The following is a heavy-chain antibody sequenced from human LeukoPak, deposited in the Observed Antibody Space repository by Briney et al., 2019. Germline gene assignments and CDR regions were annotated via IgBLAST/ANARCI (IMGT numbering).Heavy chain of an antibody. D-gene: IGHD2-15*01. CDR2: IYHSGST. CDR3: ARARVVVAATFRANWFDP. J-gene: IGHJ5*02. V-gene: IGHV4-30-2*01. Sequence: PSETLSLTCTVSGGSISSGGYYWSWIRQRPGKGVEWLGYIYHSGSTYYNPSLKSRVTISVDRSKNQFSLKLSSVTAADTAVYYCARARVVVAATFRANWFDPWGQGTLVTVSS. CDR1: GGSISSGGYY.